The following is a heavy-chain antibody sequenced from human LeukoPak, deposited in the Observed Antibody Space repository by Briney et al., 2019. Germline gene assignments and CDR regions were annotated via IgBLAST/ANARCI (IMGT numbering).Heavy chain of an antibody. CDR3: AREKESKYYYYGMDV. J-gene: IGHJ6*02. V-gene: IGHV4-4*07. CDR2: IYTSGST. Sequence: PSETLSLTCAVSGGSISSYYWSWIRQPAGKGLEWIGRIYTSGSTNYNPSLKSRVTMSVDTSKNQFSLKLSSVTAADTAVYYCAREKESKYYYYGMDVWGQGTTVTVSS. CDR1: GGSISSYY. D-gene: IGHD4-11*01.